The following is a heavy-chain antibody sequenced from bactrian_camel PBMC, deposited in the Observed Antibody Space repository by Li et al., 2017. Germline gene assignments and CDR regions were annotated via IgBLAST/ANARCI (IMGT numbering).Heavy chain of an antibody. CDR3: VRDLWHGAVWPGVDFAF. V-gene: IGHV3S1*01. CDR2: INNGGGTT. Sequence: QVQLVESGGGLVQPGGSLVLSCAASGFSFSSYWMYWVRQAPGKGIEWVSTINNGGGTTYYQDSVKGRFTVSKDNAKNTVYLQMNSLKPEDTAVYSCVRDLWHGAVWPGVDFAFWGQGTQVTVS. D-gene: IGHD1*01. J-gene: IGHJ6*01. CDR1: GFSFSSYW.